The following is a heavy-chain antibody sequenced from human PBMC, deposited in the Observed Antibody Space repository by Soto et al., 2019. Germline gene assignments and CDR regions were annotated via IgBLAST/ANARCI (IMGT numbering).Heavy chain of an antibody. J-gene: IGHJ6*02. CDR3: ARDIVGVVIIWALDV. Sequence: QVQLVESGGGVVQPGRSLRLSCAASGFTFSGYARHWVRQAPGRGLEWVAVISDDRSTKYYADSRKGRFTISRDNSKNMLYLEIHSLRPEPTAVYYCARDIVGVVIIWALDVWGQGTTVTVSS. CDR2: ISDDRSTK. D-gene: IGHD2-15*01. V-gene: IGHV3-30*04. CDR1: GFTFSGYA.